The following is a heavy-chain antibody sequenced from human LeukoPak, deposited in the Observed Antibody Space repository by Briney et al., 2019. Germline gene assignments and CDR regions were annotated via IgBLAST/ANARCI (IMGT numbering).Heavy chain of an antibody. D-gene: IGHD3-10*01. CDR1: GFTFDDYA. J-gene: IGHJ6*02. V-gene: IGHV3-43*02. CDR3: AKDRITMVRGVIPVNRRYYYGMDV. Sequence: PGGSLRLSCAASGFTFDDYAMHWVRQAPGKGLEWVSLISGDGGSTYYADSVKGRFTISRDSSKNSLYLQMNSLRTEDTALYYCAKDRITMVRGVIPVNRRYYYGMDVWGQGTTVTVSS. CDR2: ISGDGGST.